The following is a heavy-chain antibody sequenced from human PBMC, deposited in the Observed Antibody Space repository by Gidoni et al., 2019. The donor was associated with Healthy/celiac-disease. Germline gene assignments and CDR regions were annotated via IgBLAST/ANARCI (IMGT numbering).Heavy chain of an antibody. J-gene: IGHJ4*02. Sequence: EVQLVESGGGLVQPGGSLRLSCAASGFTVSSNYMSWFRQAPGKGLVWVSVIYSGGSTYYADSVKGRFTISRDNSKNTLYLQMNSLRAEDTAVYYCASSLSSGYRGGSFDYWGQGTLVTVSS. CDR2: IYSGGST. CDR3: ASSLSSGYRGGSFDY. CDR1: GFTVSSNY. V-gene: IGHV3-66*02. D-gene: IGHD3-22*01.